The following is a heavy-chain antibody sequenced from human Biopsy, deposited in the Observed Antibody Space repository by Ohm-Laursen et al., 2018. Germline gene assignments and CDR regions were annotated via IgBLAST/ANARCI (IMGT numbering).Heavy chain of an antibody. V-gene: IGHV3-21*01. J-gene: IGHJ6*02. CDR2: ITSRTSST. Sequence: GSLRLSCAASGFTFTSYGMHRVRQAPGKGLEWVSSITSRTSSTYYADSVKGRVTISRGNANNSVSLQMNNLRVDDTAVYYCARWYGDLFYYYNGMDVWGQGTTVTVSS. CDR1: GFTFTSYG. CDR3: ARWYGDLFYYYNGMDV. D-gene: IGHD3-10*01.